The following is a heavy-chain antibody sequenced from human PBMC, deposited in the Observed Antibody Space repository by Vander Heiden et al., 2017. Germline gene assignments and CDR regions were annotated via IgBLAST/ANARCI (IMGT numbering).Heavy chain of an antibody. D-gene: IGHD1-26*01. J-gene: IGHJ4*02. CDR1: GFTFSTDW. Sequence: EVQLVESGGGLVQPGGSLRLSCAASGFTFSTDWMSWVRQAPGKGLEGVANIKKDGSEKYYVASVKGRFTTSRDNAKNSLYLQMNSLRAEDTAVYYCARGGGVFEYWGQGTLVTVS. V-gene: IGHV3-7*04. CDR3: ARGGGVFEY. CDR2: IKKDGSEK.